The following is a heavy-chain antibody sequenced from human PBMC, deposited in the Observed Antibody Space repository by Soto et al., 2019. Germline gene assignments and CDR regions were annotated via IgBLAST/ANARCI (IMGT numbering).Heavy chain of an antibody. D-gene: IGHD3-22*01. CDR1: GFTFSGSA. Sequence: GGSLRLSCAASGFTFSGSAMHWVRQASGKGLEWVGRIRSKANSYATAYAASVKGRFTISRDDSKNTAYLQMNSLKTEDTAVYYCTSSSYYYDSSGYYYYFDYWGQGTLVTVSS. CDR2: IRSKANSYAT. V-gene: IGHV3-73*01. J-gene: IGHJ4*02. CDR3: TSSSYYYDSSGYYYYFDY.